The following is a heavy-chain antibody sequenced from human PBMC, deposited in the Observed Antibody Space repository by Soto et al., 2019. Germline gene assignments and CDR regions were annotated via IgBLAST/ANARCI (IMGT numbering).Heavy chain of an antibody. CDR2: ISWNSGSI. D-gene: IGHD5-18*01. V-gene: IGHV3-9*01. CDR3: ARVAVDTGYRPFDY. Sequence: GGSLRLSCAASGFTFDDYAMHWVRQAPGKGLEWVSGISWNSGSIGYVDSVKGRFTISRDNAKNSLSLQMNSLRPEDTAVYYCARVAVDTGYRPFDYWGQGTPVTVSS. CDR1: GFTFDDYA. J-gene: IGHJ4*02.